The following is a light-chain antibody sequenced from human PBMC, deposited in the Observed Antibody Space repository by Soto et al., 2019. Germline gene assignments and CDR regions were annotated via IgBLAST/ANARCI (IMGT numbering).Light chain of an antibody. V-gene: IGLV2-23*02. CDR2: EVT. Sequence: TSSDVGSYNLVSWYQQHPGKAPKLMIYEVTKRPSGVSNRFSGSKSGNTASLTISGLQAEDEADYYCCSYAGSSTFLFVFGTGTRVTVL. J-gene: IGLJ1*01. CDR3: CSYAGSSTFLFV. CDR1: SSDVGSYNL.